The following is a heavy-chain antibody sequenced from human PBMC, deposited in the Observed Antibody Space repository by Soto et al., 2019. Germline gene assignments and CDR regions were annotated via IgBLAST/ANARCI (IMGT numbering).Heavy chain of an antibody. CDR1: GHSVSSNTAS. CDR3: AKGDNLGPKTGYAFDP. CDR2: TYFRSKWYN. V-gene: IGHV6-1*01. J-gene: IGHJ5*02. D-gene: IGHD5-12*01. Sequence: PSQTLSLTFVISGHSVSSNTASWNWIRQFPSRDLEWLGRTYFRSKWYNDYAVSAKSRIIINPDTSKNQFSLQLNSVTPEDTAVYFCAKGDNLGPKTGYAFDPWGQGIMVTVSS.